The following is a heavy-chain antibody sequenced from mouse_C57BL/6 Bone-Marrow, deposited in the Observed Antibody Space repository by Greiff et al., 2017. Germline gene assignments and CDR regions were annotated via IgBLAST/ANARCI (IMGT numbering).Heavy chain of an antibody. CDR3: ARGRSAVGAYGDFDV. D-gene: IGHD1-1*01. V-gene: IGHV1-55*01. Sequence: QVQLQQPGAELVKPGASVKLSCKASGYTFTSYWITWVKQRPGQGLEWIGDIYPGSGGTNYNEKFKSKATLTVDTSSSTAYMQLSRLTSEDSAVYYCARGRSAVGAYGDFDVWGKGTTVTVSS. CDR1: GYTFTSYW. CDR2: IYPGSGGT. J-gene: IGHJ1*03.